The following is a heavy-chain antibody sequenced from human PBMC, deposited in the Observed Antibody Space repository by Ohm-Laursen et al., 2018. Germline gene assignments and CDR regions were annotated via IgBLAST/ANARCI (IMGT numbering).Heavy chain of an antibody. CDR2: IFHNGNA. Sequence: SQTLSLTCTVSGGSISGYYWSWIRQPPGRGLEWIAYIFHNGNAVYNPSLKNRVTISVDTPRNQFSLKLSSVTASDTAVYYCARQVPAATRGRFDNWGQGTLVTVSS. V-gene: IGHV4-59*01. CDR3: ARQVPAATRGRFDN. D-gene: IGHD2-2*01. J-gene: IGHJ5*02. CDR1: GGSISGYY.